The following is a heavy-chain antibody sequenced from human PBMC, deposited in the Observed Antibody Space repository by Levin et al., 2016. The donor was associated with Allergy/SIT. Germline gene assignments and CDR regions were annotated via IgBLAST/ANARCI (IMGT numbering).Heavy chain of an antibody. D-gene: IGHD3-9*01. CDR1: GYMFSSYD. CDR2: VQFGRGNT. V-gene: IGHV3-33*01. J-gene: IGHJ4*02. CDR3: ARDGANYDILTGHYSRGLDS. Sequence: GGSLRLSCAASGYMFSSYDMHWVRQAPGKGLEWVAVVQFGRGNTYYADSVKGRFFVSGDVSKKIVYLDMDSLRADDTAVYYCARDGANYDILTGHYSRGLDSWGQGTVVAVSS.